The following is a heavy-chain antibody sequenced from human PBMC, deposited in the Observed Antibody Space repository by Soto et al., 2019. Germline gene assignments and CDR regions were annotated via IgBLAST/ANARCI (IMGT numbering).Heavy chain of an antibody. Sequence: EVQLLESGCGSVQPGGSLRLSCAASEFTVSNHAMNWVRQAPGTGLEWVSVISGSGDTSYADSVKGRITITRDNSKNTVYLQMNSLRAEATALYYCAHPAEGYYFPFDHWGQRTMVTVSS. CDR1: EFTVSNHA. J-gene: IGHJ4*02. CDR3: AHPAEGYYFPFDH. V-gene: IGHV3-23*01. D-gene: IGHD3-3*01. CDR2: ISGSGDT.